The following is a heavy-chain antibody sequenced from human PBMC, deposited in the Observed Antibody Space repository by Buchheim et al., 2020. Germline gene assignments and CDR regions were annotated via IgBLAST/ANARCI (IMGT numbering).Heavy chain of an antibody. CDR2: IKQDGSEK. CDR1: GFTFSSYW. D-gene: IGHD3-3*01. J-gene: IGHJ5*02. CDR3: ARDNHYDFWSGYYPWFDP. V-gene: IGHV3-7*01. Sequence: EVQLVESGGGLVQPGGSLRLSCAASGFTFSSYWMSWVRQAPGKGLEWVANIKQDGSEKYYVDSVKGRFTISRDNAKNSLYPQMNSLRAEDTAVYYCARDNHYDFWSGYYPWFDPWGQGTL.